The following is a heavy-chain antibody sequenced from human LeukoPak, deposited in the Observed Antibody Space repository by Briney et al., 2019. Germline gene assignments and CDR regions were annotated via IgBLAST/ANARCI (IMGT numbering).Heavy chain of an antibody. J-gene: IGHJ6*03. CDR3: ARDGVYGGYHYYYMDV. CDR2: IYTDGSR. CDR1: GFTISSNY. D-gene: IGHD4-23*01. V-gene: IGHV3-53*01. Sequence: GGCLRLSCAAPGFTISSNYMSWVRQAPGKGPEWVSVIYTDGSRYYADSVKGRFTISRDTSTNTLYLQMNSLRAEDTAVYYCARDGVYGGYHYYYMDVWGKGATVTVSS.